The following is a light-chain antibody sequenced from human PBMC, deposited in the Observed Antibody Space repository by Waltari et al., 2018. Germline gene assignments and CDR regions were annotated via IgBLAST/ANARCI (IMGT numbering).Light chain of an antibody. CDR3: HSYTGSRTYV. CDR2: EVT. V-gene: IGLV2-14*01. Sequence: QSALTQPASVSGSPGQSITLFCTGTTNDVGGYNFVSWYQHHPGKAPTLIIYEVTKRPSGVSTRFSGSKSGNTASLTISGLQAEDEADYYCHSYTGSRTYVFGTGTKVTVL. J-gene: IGLJ1*01. CDR1: TNDVGGYNF.